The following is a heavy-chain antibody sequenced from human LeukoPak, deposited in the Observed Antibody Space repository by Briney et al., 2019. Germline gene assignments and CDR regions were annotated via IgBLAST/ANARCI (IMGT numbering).Heavy chain of an antibody. J-gene: IGHJ4*02. Sequence: GGSLRLSCAASGFTFSSYAMHWVRQAPGKGLEWVAVISYDESNKYYADSVKGRFTISRDNSKNTLYLQMNSLRSDDTAVYYCARDLSMVDSGSYLDYWGQGTLVTVSS. CDR1: GFTFSSYA. CDR3: ARDLSMVDSGSYLDY. V-gene: IGHV3-30-3*01. D-gene: IGHD1-26*01. CDR2: ISYDESNK.